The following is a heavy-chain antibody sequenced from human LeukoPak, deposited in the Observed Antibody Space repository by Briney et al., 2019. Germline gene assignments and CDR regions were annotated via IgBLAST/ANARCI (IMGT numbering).Heavy chain of an antibody. J-gene: IGHJ4*02. CDR3: ARDQADLLWFGELLGFDY. V-gene: IGHV1-2*02. CDR1: GYTFTVYY. CDR2: INPNSGGT. Sequence: GASVKVSFKSSGYTFTVYYMHWVWHAPGQGLERMGGINPNSGGTNYAQKYQGRDTMTRDTSISTAYMELSRLRSDDTAVYYCARDQADLLWFGELLGFDYWGQGTLVTVSS. D-gene: IGHD3-10*01.